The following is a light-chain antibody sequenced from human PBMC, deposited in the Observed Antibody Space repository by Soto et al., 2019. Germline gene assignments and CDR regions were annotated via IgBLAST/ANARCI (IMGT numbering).Light chain of an antibody. CDR2: DVS. Sequence: QSVLTQPRSLSGSPGQSVAISCNGTSSDVGDYNYVSWYQQPPGKAPKVMIYDVSKRPSGVPDRFSGSKSGNTASLTISGLQAEDEADYCCCSCGGSSYVFGTGRKVTVL. CDR1: SSDVGDYNY. CDR3: CSCGGSSYV. J-gene: IGLJ1*01. V-gene: IGLV2-11*01.